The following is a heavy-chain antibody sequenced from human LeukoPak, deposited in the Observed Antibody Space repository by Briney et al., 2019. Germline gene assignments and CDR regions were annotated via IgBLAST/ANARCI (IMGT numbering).Heavy chain of an antibody. D-gene: IGHD3-3*01. V-gene: IGHV4-39*05. CDR3: AAGLTIFGRGWFDP. CDR2: IYYSGST. J-gene: IGHJ5*02. CDR1: GGSISSSSYY. Sequence: KPSENPSLTCTVSGGSISSSSYYWGWVRQPPGKGLEWIGSIYYSGSTYYNPSLKSRVTISVDTSKNQFSLKLSSVTAADTAVYYCAAGLTIFGRGWFDPWGQGTLVTVSS.